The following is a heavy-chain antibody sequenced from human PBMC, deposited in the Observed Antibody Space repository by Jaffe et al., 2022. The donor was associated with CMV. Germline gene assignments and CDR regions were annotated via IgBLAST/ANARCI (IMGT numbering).Heavy chain of an antibody. CDR3: ARVLYAAKYYYYGMDV. J-gene: IGHJ6*02. CDR1: GFTFSSYS. CDR2: ISSSSSYI. D-gene: IGHD2-15*01. V-gene: IGHV3-21*01. Sequence: EVQLVESGGGLVKPGGSLRLSCAASGFTFSSYSMNWVRQAPGKGLEWVSSISSSSSYIYYADSVKGRFTISRDNAKNSLYLQMNSLRAEDTAVYYCARVLYAAKYYYYGMDVWGQGTTVTVSS.